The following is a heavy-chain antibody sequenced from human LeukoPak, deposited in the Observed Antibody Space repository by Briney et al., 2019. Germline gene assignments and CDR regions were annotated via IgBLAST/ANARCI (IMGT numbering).Heavy chain of an antibody. CDR1: GYTFTGYY. Sequence: ASVKVFCKASGYTFTGYYMHWVRQAPGQGLEWMGWINPNSGGTNYAQKFQGRVTMTRDTSISTAYMELSRLRSDDTAVYYCARAVMVRGVIQEYLSWFDPWGQGTLVTVSS. CDR2: INPNSGGT. CDR3: ARAVMVRGVIQEYLSWFDP. D-gene: IGHD3-10*01. V-gene: IGHV1-2*02. J-gene: IGHJ5*02.